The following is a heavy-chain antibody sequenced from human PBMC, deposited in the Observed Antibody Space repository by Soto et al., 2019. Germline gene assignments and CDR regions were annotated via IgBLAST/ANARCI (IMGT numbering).Heavy chain of an antibody. V-gene: IGHV1-46*01. D-gene: IGHD1-26*01. CDR1: GYTFTSYY. CDR2: INPSGGST. CDR3: ARELVGSRTPGY. J-gene: IGHJ4*02. Sequence: QVQLVQSGAEVKKPGASVKVSCKASGYTFTSYYMHWVRQAPGQGLEWMGIINPSGGSTSYAQKFQGKVTMTRDRSTSTVYMELSSLRSEDTAVYYCARELVGSRTPGYWGQGTLVTVSS.